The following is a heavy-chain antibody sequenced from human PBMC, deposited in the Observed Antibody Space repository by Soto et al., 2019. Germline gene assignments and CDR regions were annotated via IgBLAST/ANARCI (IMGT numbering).Heavy chain of an antibody. J-gene: IGHJ5*02. V-gene: IGHV4-61*01. CDR1: GGAVSSGTYY. Sequence: GTLTLTCTVSGGAVSSGTYYWSWIRQPPGKGLEWIGHIYFTGSTNYNPSLKSRVTMSLDTSRNQFSLKLSSVTAADTAVYYCTRGPPRVQWFDPWGLGTLVTVSS. CDR2: IYFTGST. CDR3: TRGPPRVQWFDP.